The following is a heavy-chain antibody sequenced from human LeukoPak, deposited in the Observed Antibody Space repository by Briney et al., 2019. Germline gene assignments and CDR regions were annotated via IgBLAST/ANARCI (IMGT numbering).Heavy chain of an antibody. Sequence: ASVKVSCKASGYTFTSYGISWVRQAPGQGLEWMGWISAYNGNTNYAQKLQGRVTMTTDTSTSTAYMELRSLRSDDTAVYYCARGAIDFVVVVATTFFDCWGQGTLVTVSS. CDR3: ARGAIDFVVVVATTFFDC. V-gene: IGHV1-18*01. J-gene: IGHJ4*02. D-gene: IGHD2-15*01. CDR2: ISAYNGNT. CDR1: GYTFTSYG.